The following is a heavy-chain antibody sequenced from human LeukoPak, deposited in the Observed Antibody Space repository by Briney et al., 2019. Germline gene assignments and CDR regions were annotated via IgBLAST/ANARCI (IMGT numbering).Heavy chain of an antibody. J-gene: IGHJ4*02. Sequence: PGRSLRLSCAASGFTFSSYAMHWVRQAPGKGLEWVAVISYDGSNKYYADSVKGRFTISRDNSKNTLYLQMNSLRAEDTAVYYCASFREAIAARPEYYFDYWGQGTLVTVSS. CDR2: ISYDGSNK. V-gene: IGHV3-30-3*01. CDR1: GFTFSSYA. D-gene: IGHD6-6*01. CDR3: ASFREAIAARPEYYFDY.